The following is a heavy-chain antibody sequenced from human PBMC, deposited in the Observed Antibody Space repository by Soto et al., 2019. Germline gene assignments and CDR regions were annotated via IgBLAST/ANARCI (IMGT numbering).Heavy chain of an antibody. J-gene: IGHJ2*01. CDR3: GSGDHRDQQSFPRQRSFDL. Sequence: AGGMTRSYARSSFTFKTDIINCIRQAPGKELEWVSSISSSSSYIYYADSVKGRFTISRDNAKNSLYLQMNSLRAEDTAVYYCGSGDHRDQQSFPRQRSFDL. CDR1: SFTFKTDI. D-gene: IGHD6-25*01. CDR2: ISSSSSYI. V-gene: IGHV3-21*01.